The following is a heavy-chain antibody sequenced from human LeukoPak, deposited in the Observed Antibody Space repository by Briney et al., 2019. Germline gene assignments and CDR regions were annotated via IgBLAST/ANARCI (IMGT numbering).Heavy chain of an antibody. CDR2: IKEDGSEK. CDR1: GLTFSSHW. J-gene: IGHJ4*02. Sequence: PGGSLRLSCAASGLTFSSHWMSWVRQAPGKGLEWVANIKEDGSEKYYVDSVKGRFTISRDNAKNSQYLQMNSLRAEDTAVYYCARDHEYSNYDWGQGTLVTVSS. V-gene: IGHV3-7*01. D-gene: IGHD4-11*01. CDR3: ARDHEYSNYD.